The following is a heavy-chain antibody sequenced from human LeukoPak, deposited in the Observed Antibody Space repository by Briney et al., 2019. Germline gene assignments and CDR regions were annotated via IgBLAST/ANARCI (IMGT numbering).Heavy chain of an antibody. J-gene: IGHJ6*02. Sequence: GGSLRLSCAGSGVTLSDYGIHWVRQAPGKGLEWVAVISYDGSITFYGDSVKGRFTISRDNSKKTVDLQMNSLRAEDTAVYYCAKDFSGFGELLFFFGMDVWGQGTTVIVSS. D-gene: IGHD3-10*01. CDR3: AKDFSGFGELLFFFGMDV. CDR2: ISYDGSIT. V-gene: IGHV3-30*18. CDR1: GVTLSDYG.